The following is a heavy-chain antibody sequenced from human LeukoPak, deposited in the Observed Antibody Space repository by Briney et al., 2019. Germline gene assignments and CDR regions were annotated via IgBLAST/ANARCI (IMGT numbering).Heavy chain of an antibody. Sequence: PGGSLRLSCAASGFSFSSIAMYWVRQAPGKGLEWVAVISYDGSNKYYADSVKGRFTISRDNSNNTLYLQMNSLRDEDTAVYYCARRFGRDYLDYWGQGTLITVSS. CDR2: ISYDGSNK. CDR1: GFSFSSIA. V-gene: IGHV3-30-3*01. CDR3: ARRFGRDYLDY. J-gene: IGHJ4*02. D-gene: IGHD3-10*01.